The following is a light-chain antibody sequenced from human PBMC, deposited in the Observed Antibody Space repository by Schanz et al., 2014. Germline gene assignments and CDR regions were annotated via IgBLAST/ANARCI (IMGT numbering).Light chain of an antibody. CDR3: SSFTGTSHVV. CDR2: EVS. Sequence: QSVLTQPPSASGSPGQSVTISCTGTSNDVGGYNYVSWYQQNPGKVPKLIIYEVSKRPSGVPDRFSGSKSGNTASLTVSGLQAADEADYYCSSFTGTSHVVFGGGTKLTV. J-gene: IGLJ2*01. V-gene: IGLV2-8*01. CDR1: SNDVGGYNY.